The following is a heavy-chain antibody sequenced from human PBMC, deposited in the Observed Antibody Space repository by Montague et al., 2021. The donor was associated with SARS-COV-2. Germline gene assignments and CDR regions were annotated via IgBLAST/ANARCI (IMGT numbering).Heavy chain of an antibody. J-gene: IGHJ3*02. CDR1: GGSISSYY. CDR2: IYHSGST. V-gene: IGHV4-59*08. D-gene: IGHD3-9*01. Sequence: SETLSLTCTVAGGSISSYYWSWIRQPPGKGLEWIGYIYHSGSTNXXPSLKSRVTISVDTSKNQFSLKLSSVTAADTAVYYCARTYYDILTGYYNRGAFDIWGQGTMVTVSS. CDR3: ARTYYDILTGYYNRGAFDI.